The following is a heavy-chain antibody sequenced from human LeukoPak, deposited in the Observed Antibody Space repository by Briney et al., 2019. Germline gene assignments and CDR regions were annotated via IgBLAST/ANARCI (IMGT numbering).Heavy chain of an antibody. D-gene: IGHD6-19*01. CDR2: IFPHDSDT. Sequence: GESLKISCQGSGSSSTNYWIGGVRQLPGKGLEWMGIIFPHDSDTRYSPSFQGQVPISAYKSITTAYLQWSSLKASDTAIYYCARQSTGYSSGWYRGGKDYWGQGTLVTVSS. J-gene: IGHJ4*02. V-gene: IGHV5-51*01. CDR1: GSSSTNYW. CDR3: ARQSTGYSSGWYRGGKDY.